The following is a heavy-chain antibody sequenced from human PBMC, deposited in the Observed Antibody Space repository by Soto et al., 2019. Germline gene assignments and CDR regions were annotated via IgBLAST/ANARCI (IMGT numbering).Heavy chain of an antibody. D-gene: IGHD4-17*01. Sequence: PSETLSLTCAVSGGSISSGGYSWSWIRQPPGKGLEWIGYIYHSGSTYYNPSLKSRVTISVDRSKNQFSLKLSSVTAADTAVYYCAGSQTTVTSYDYWGQGTRVTVAS. CDR1: GGSISSGGYS. J-gene: IGHJ4*02. V-gene: IGHV4-30-2*01. CDR3: AGSQTTVTSYDY. CDR2: IYHSGST.